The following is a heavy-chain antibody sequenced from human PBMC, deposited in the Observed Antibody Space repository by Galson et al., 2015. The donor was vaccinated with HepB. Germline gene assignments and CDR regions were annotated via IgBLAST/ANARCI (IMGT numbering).Heavy chain of an antibody. CDR3: ATSPHTIFGVGQGAGVDY. V-gene: IGHV1-69-2*01. Sequence: VKVSCKVSGYTFTDYYMHWVQQAPGKGLEWMGLVDPEDGETIYAEKFQGRVTITADTSTDTAYMELSSLRSEDTAVYYCATSPHTIFGVGQGAGVDYWGQGTLVTVSS. J-gene: IGHJ4*02. CDR2: VDPEDGET. D-gene: IGHD3-3*01. CDR1: GYTFTDYY.